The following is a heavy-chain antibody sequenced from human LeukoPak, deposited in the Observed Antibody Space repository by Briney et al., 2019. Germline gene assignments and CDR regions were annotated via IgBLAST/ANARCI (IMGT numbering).Heavy chain of an antibody. J-gene: IGHJ4*02. V-gene: IGHV4-39*02. D-gene: IGHD3-10*01. CDR1: GASIRNLSYY. CDR3: ARILYDLGDHYIDY. Sequence: PSETLSLTCTVSGASIRNLSYYWAWIRQPPGKGLEWVGNTYYNGDIYSNSSLESRLTQSIDTSKNHFSLKLTSATAADTAVYYCARILYDLGDHYIDYWGQGILVTVSS. CDR2: TYYNGDI.